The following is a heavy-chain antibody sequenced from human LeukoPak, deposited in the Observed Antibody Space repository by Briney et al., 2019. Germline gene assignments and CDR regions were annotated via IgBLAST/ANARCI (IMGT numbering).Heavy chain of an antibody. CDR3: ARGLTGRRHFEY. CDR1: GFTFSSYD. V-gene: IGHV3-48*03. CDR2: ISSSGSTI. Sequence: PGGSLRLSCSASGFTFSSYDMNWVRQAPGKGLEWVSYISSSGSTIYYADSVKGRFTIARDNANNSLYLQINSLRAEGTAVYYCARGLTGRRHFEYWGKGILVTASS. D-gene: IGHD1-20*01. J-gene: IGHJ4*02.